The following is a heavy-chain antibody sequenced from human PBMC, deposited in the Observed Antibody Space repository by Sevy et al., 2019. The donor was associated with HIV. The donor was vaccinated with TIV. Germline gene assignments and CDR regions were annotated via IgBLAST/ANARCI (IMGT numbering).Heavy chain of an antibody. D-gene: IGHD5-18*01. CDR1: GYTFTGHF. J-gene: IGHJ4*02. Sequence: ASVKVSCKASGYTFTGHFMHWVRQAQGQGLEWMGWINPDSGDTKYAQKFQGRVTVTRDTSITTVYMELSSLRSDDTAVYYCAAPGGYRYGSLLDYWGQGSLVTVSS. CDR3: AAPGGYRYGSLLDY. CDR2: INPDSGDT. V-gene: IGHV1-2*02.